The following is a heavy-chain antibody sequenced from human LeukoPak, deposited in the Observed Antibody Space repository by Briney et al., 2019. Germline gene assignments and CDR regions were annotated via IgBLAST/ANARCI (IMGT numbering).Heavy chain of an antibody. Sequence: GGSLRRSCAATGFPFSTYAMTWVRQAPGKGLEWVSGVSGGGGSTYYAASVKGRFTISRDNSKNTLYLQVNSLRAEDTAVYYCARVFREGSYYSYAMDVWGQGTTVTVSS. CDR1: GFPFSTYA. CDR2: VSGGGGST. J-gene: IGHJ6*02. D-gene: IGHD3-10*01. V-gene: IGHV3-23*01. CDR3: ARVFREGSYYSYAMDV.